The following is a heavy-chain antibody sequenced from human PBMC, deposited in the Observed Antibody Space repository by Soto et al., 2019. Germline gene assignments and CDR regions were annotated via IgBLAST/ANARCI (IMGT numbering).Heavy chain of an antibody. V-gene: IGHV3-30*18. D-gene: IGHD1-1*01. CDR2: TSYDGNNE. CDR3: AKDKGVFNWSTSYFDY. J-gene: IGHJ4*02. CDR1: GFTFSNYA. Sequence: PGGSLRLSCAASGFTFSNYAMHWVRQATGKGLEWVALTSYDGNNEYYTDSVKGRFTISRDNSKNTLFLQMNSPRPEDTAVYYCAKDKGVFNWSTSYFDYWGQGALVTVSS.